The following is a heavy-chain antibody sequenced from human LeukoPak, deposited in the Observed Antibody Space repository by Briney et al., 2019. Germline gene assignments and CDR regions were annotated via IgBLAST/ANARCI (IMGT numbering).Heavy chain of an antibody. J-gene: IGHJ3*02. CDR2: INYSGST. V-gene: IGHV4-34*01. CDR1: GGSFSGYY. Sequence: SETLSLTCAVYGGSFSGYYWSWIRQPPGKGLEWIGEINYSGSTNYNPSLKSRLTISVDTSKNQFSLKLTSVTAADTAVYYCARPLDTTFFNAFDIWGQGTMVTVSS. D-gene: IGHD2/OR15-2a*01. CDR3: ARPLDTTFFNAFDI.